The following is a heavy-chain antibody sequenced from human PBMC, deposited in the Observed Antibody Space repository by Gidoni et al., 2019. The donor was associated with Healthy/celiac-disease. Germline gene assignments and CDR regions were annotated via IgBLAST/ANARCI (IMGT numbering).Heavy chain of an antibody. CDR1: GYSFTSYW. J-gene: IGHJ4*02. CDR2: IYPGDSDT. CDR3: ARPLRGTSLYYFDY. D-gene: IGHD2-2*01. V-gene: IGHV5-51*01. Sequence: VQLVQSGAEVQKPGESLQISGRGSGYSFTSYWIGRVRQMPGKGLEWMGSIYPGDSDTSYSPSFQVQVTISADKSISTAYLQWSSLKASDTAMYYCARPLRGTSLYYFDYWGQGTLVTVSS.